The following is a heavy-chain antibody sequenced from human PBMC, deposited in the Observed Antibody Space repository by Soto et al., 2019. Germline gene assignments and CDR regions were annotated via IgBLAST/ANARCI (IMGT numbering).Heavy chain of an antibody. J-gene: IGHJ4*02. D-gene: IGHD3-22*01. CDR3: ARVRREYDNSGPVDY. CDR2: IYYGGST. V-gene: IGHV4-30-2*01. CDR1: GGSMSSGDYS. Sequence: KTSETLSLTCAVSGGSMSSGDYSWNWIRQPPGKGLEWIGYIYYGGSTYNNPSLQSRVTMSLDRSRNQFSLKLNSVTAADTAVYYCARVRREYDNSGPVDYWGQGTLVTVSS.